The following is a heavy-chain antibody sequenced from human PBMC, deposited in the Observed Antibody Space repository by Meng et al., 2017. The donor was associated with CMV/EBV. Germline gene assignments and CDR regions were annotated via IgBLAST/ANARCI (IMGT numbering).Heavy chain of an antibody. J-gene: IGHJ6*02. Sequence: SVKVSCKASGGTFSSYAISWVRQAPGQGLEWMGGIIPIFGTANYAQKFQGRVTITTDESTSTAYMELSSLRSEDTAVYYCATDPDIVVVPAAIGYYYYYGMDVWGQGATVTVSS. CDR3: ATDPDIVVVPAAIGYYYYYGMDV. V-gene: IGHV1-69*05. D-gene: IGHD2-2*01. CDR1: GGTFSSYA. CDR2: IIPIFGTA.